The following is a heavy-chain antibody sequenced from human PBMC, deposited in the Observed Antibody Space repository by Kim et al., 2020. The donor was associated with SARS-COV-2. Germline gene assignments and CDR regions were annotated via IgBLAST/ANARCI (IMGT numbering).Heavy chain of an antibody. D-gene: IGHD3-3*01. Sequence: SVKGRFTISRDNSTNTVFLQMNSLRAEDTAVYYCAKKPYYDFWSGYHHFDHWGQGTRVTVSS. J-gene: IGHJ4*02. CDR3: AKKPYYDFWSGYHHFDH. V-gene: IGHV3-23*01.